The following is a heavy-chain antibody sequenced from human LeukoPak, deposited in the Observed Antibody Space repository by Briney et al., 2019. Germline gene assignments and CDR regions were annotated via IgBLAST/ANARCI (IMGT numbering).Heavy chain of an antibody. J-gene: IGHJ1*01. CDR3: ARAPSEIGGYYPEYFRH. D-gene: IGHD3-22*01. V-gene: IGHV3-74*01. Sequence: GGSLRLSCAASGFTFSSYWMHWVRQAPGKGLVWVSRIKSDGSTNYAGSVKGRFTISRDNAKNTVSLQMNSLRAEDTGVYYCARAPSEIGGYYPEYFRHWGQGTLVTASS. CDR2: IKSDGST. CDR1: GFTFSSYW.